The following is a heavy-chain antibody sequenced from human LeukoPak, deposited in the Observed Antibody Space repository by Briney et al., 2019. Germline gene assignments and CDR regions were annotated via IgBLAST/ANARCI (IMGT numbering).Heavy chain of an antibody. CDR3: AGGILTGYYAWDY. CDR2: IIPIFGTA. Sequence: GASVKVSCKASGGTFSSYAISWVRQAPGQGLEWMGGIIPIFGTANYAQKFQGRVTITADESTSTAHMELSSLRSEDTAVYYCAGGILTGYYAWDYWGQGTLVTVSS. V-gene: IGHV1-69*13. J-gene: IGHJ4*02. D-gene: IGHD3-9*01. CDR1: GGTFSSYA.